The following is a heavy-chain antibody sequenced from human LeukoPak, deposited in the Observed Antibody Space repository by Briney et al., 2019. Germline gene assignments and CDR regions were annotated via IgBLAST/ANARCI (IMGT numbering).Heavy chain of an antibody. D-gene: IGHD3-22*01. J-gene: IGHJ2*01. CDR1: GHTFTDYY. V-gene: IGHV1-2*02. Sequence: ASVRVSCKASGHTFTDYYIHWVRQAPGQGLEWMGWIHPNSGATNCAQKFQGRVTMTGDTSITTAYMDLSRLSSDDTAVYYCARGSYYYDSGGYYNWYFDLWGRGTLVTVSS. CDR2: IHPNSGAT. CDR3: ARGSYYYDSGGYYNWYFDL.